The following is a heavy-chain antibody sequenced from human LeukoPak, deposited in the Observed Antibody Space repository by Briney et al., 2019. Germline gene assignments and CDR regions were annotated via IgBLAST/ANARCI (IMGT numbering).Heavy chain of an antibody. D-gene: IGHD4-17*01. CDR2: ISSSGSTI. J-gene: IGHJ5*02. CDR3: ARGGGDYGVIDWFDP. Sequence: PGGSLRLSCAASGFTFSSYEMNWVRQAPGKGLVWVSYISSSGSTIYYADSVKGRFTISRDNAKNSLYLQMNSLRAEDTAVYYCARGGGDYGVIDWFDPWGQGTLVTVSS. CDR1: GFTFSSYE. V-gene: IGHV3-48*03.